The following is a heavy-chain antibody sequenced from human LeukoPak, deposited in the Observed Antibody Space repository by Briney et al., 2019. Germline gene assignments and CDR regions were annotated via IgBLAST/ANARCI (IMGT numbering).Heavy chain of an antibody. J-gene: IGHJ5*02. D-gene: IGHD3-10*01. CDR2: IKSKADGGTT. Sequence: GGSLRLSCATSGFTFSHAWMNWVRQAPGKGLEWVGRIKSKADGGTTDYAAPVKGRFTISRDDSKNTLFLHMNSLKTEDTALYYCTTGHIYGSGSYNPNWFDPWGQGTLVTVSS. CDR1: GFTFSHAW. CDR3: TTGHIYGSGSYNPNWFDP. V-gene: IGHV3-15*01.